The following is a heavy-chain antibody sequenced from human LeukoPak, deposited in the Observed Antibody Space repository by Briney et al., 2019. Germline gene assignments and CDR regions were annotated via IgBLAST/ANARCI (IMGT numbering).Heavy chain of an antibody. J-gene: IGHJ6*02. D-gene: IGHD4-17*01. CDR1: GYTLTELS. CDR3: ATMTTVTHPYYYYYGMDV. V-gene: IGHV1-24*01. CDR2: FDPEDGET. Sequence: ASVKVSCKVSGYTLTELSMRWVRQAPGKGLEWMGGFDPEDGETIYAQKFQGRVTMTEDTSTDTAYMELSSLRSEDTAVYYCATMTTVTHPYYYYYGMDVWGQGTTVTVSS.